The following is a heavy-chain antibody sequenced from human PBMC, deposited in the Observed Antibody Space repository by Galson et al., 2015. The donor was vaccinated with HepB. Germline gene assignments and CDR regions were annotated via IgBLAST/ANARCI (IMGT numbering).Heavy chain of an antibody. CDR2: IEPSDSYT. D-gene: IGHD6-13*01. V-gene: IGHV5-10-1*01. CDR1: GYSFTSYW. Sequence: QSGAEVKKPGESPRISCKGSGYSFTSYWISCVRQMPGKGLEWMGRIEPSDSYTNYSPSFQGHVTISADKSISTAYLQWSSLKASDTSMYYCARPIRAAGTFYYYGMDVWGQGTTVTVSS. CDR3: ARPIRAAGTFYYYGMDV. J-gene: IGHJ6*02.